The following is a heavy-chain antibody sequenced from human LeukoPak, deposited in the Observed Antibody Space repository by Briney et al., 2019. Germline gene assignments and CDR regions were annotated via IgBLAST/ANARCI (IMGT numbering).Heavy chain of an antibody. Sequence: ASVKVSCKASGYTFPNYDIAWVRQAAGQGLEWMGWMNPNSGNTAYAQNFQGRVTMTRDTSINTAYMELNNLRFEDTALYYCARYPPGRAHDFWGQGTLVTVSS. CDR3: ARYPPGRAHDF. V-gene: IGHV1-8*01. CDR2: MNPNSGNT. CDR1: GYTFPNYD. J-gene: IGHJ4*02.